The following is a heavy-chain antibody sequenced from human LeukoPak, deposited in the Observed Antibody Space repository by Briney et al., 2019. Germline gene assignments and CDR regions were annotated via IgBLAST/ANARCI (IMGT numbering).Heavy chain of an antibody. D-gene: IGHD3-10*01. CDR1: GGSFSGYY. J-gene: IGHJ6*03. Sequence: SETLSLTCAVYGGSFSGYYWSWIRQPPGEGLEWIGEINHSGSTNYNPSLKSRVTISVDTSKNQFSLKLSSVTAADTAVYYCARGVTMVRGVTNYYMDVWGKGTTVTVSS. V-gene: IGHV4-34*01. CDR3: ARGVTMVRGVTNYYMDV. CDR2: INHSGST.